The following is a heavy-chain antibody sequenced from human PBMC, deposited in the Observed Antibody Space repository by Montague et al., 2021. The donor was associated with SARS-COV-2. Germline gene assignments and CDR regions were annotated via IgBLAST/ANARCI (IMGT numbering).Heavy chain of an antibody. CDR3: ARGTRQGYGFRLGSFDS. J-gene: IGHJ4*02. CDR2: INHSGNT. D-gene: IGHD3-10*01. Sequence: SETLSLTCAVYGGSFSGYYWNWIRQPPGKGLEWTGEINHSGNTNYNPSLKSRVTMSVDTSKNQFSLKLSSVTAADTAVYYCARGTRQGYGFRLGSFDSWGQRTLVTVSS. V-gene: IGHV4-34*01. CDR1: GGSFSGYY.